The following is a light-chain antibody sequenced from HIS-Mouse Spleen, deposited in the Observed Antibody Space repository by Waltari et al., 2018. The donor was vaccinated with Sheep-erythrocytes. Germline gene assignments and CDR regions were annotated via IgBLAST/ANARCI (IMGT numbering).Light chain of an antibody. J-gene: IGKJ4*01. V-gene: IGKV1-8*01. Sequence: IRMTQSPSSLSASTGDRATITCRASQGISSYFAWYQQNPGKAPKLLSYAASTLQSGVPSRFSGSGSGTDFTLTISCLQSEDFATYYCQQYYSYPPLTFGGGTKVEIK. CDR2: AAS. CDR1: QGISSY. CDR3: QQYYSYPPLT.